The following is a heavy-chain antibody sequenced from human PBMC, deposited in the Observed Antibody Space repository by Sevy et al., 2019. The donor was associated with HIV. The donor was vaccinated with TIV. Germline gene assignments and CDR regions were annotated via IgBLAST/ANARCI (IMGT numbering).Heavy chain of an antibody. Sequence: GGSLRLSCAASGFTFSNAWMSWVRQAPGKGLEWVGRIKSKTDGGTRDYAAPVKGRFTISRDDSTNTLYLQMNSLKTEDTAVYYCTTDATGYSTSCYRGGNYGMDVWGQGTTVTVSS. D-gene: IGHD6-13*01. CDR1: GFTFSNAW. CDR2: IKSKTDGGTR. CDR3: TTDATGYSTSCYRGGNYGMDV. J-gene: IGHJ6*02. V-gene: IGHV3-15*01.